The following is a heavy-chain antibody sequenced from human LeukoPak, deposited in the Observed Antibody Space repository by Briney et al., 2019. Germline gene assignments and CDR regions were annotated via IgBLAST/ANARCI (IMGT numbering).Heavy chain of an antibody. V-gene: IGHV3-53*01. Sequence: GGSLRLSCAASGFTVSTNYMSWVCQAPGKGLEWVSFLYSGGGTFYADSVKGRFTISRDNSENTLSLQMNSLRAEDTAVYYCARSVAGSVWPRYFDLWGRGTLVTVSS. CDR3: ARSVAGSVWPRYFDL. CDR1: GFTVSTNY. CDR2: LYSGGGT. J-gene: IGHJ2*01. D-gene: IGHD6-19*01.